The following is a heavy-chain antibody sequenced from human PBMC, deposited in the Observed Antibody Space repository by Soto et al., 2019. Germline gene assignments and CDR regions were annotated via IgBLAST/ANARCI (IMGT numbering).Heavy chain of an antibody. CDR2: IYYSGNT. J-gene: IGHJ4*02. V-gene: IGHV4-30-4*02. CDR3: ARYNSSAIDY. Sequence: SETLSLTCSVSGGSISSGYYYWSWIRQPPGKGLEWIGNIYYSGNTHYNPSLKSRLIISIDTSKNQFSLKMCSVTAADRAMYFCARYNSSAIDYWGRGTLVTVSS. D-gene: IGHD1-1*01. CDR1: GGSISSGYYY.